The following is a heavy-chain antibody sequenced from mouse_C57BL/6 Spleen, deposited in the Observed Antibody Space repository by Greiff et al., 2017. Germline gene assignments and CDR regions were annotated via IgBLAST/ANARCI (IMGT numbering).Heavy chain of an antibody. V-gene: IGHV1-50*01. CDR3: ARCGSSSYYFDY. CDR1: GYTFTSYW. J-gene: IGHJ2*01. Sequence: QVQLQQPGAELVKPGASVKLSCKASGYTFTSYWMQWVKQRPGQGLEWIGEIDPSDSYTNYNQKFKGKATLTVDTSSSTAYMQHSSLTSEDSAVYYCARCGSSSYYFDYGGQGTTLPVSS. D-gene: IGHD1-1*01. CDR2: IDPSDSYT.